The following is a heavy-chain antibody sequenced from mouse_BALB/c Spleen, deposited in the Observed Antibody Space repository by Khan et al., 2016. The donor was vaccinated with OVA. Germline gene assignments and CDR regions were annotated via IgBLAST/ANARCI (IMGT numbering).Heavy chain of an antibody. D-gene: IGHD2-12*01. J-gene: IGHJ3*01. CDR2: IDPFSGDT. Sequence: VQLQQPGPELMKPGASGKISCKASGYSFTTYYIHWVKQSHGKSLEWIGYIDPFSGDTTYNQKFKGMATLTVDKSSSTAYIHLSNLTSEDSAVYYCTRHCYVAWFTYWGQGTLVTVSA. CDR1: GYSFTTYY. V-gene: IGHV1S135*01. CDR3: TRHCYVAWFTY.